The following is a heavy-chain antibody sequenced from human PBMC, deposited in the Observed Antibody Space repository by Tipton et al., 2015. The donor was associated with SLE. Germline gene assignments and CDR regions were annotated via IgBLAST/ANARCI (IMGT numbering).Heavy chain of an antibody. CDR1: DGSISSDY. Sequence: TLSLTCSVSDGSISSDYWSWIRQPPGKGLEWIGWIYYSGTTNYNPSLKSRITISIDTSKNQVSLNLNSVTAADTAVYYCARLGRRGGNWYFDLWGRGTLVTVSS. D-gene: IGHD3-16*01. CDR2: IYYSGTT. CDR3: ARLGRRGGNWYFDL. J-gene: IGHJ2*01. V-gene: IGHV4-59*08.